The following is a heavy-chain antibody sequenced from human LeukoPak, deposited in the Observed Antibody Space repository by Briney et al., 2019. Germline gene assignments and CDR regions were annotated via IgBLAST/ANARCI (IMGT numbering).Heavy chain of an antibody. Sequence: ASVKVSCKVSGYTLTELSMHWVRQAPGKGLGWMGGFDPEDGETIYAQKSQGRVTMSEDTSTDTAYMELSSLRAPDTAVYFCATDLEQLVSGVGYWGQGTLVTVSS. CDR2: FDPEDGET. CDR1: GYTLTELS. D-gene: IGHD6-6*01. J-gene: IGHJ4*02. V-gene: IGHV1-24*01. CDR3: ATDLEQLVSGVGY.